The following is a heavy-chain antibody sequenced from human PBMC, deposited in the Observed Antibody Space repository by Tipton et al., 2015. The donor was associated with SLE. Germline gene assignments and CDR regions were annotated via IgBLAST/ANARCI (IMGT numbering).Heavy chain of an antibody. CDR2: IYYSGST. J-gene: IGHJ4*02. CDR3: ARGGRLHNC. CDR1: GGSISSHC. V-gene: IGHV4-59*11. Sequence: LRLSCTVSGGSISSHCWSWIRQPPGKGLEWIGYIYYSGSTDYNPSLKSRVTISVDTSKNQFSLKLSSVTAADTAVYYCARGGRLHNCWGQGSLVTVSS. D-gene: IGHD3-16*01.